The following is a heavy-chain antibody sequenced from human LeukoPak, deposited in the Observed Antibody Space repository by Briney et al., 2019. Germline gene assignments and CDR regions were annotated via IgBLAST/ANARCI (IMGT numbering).Heavy chain of an antibody. CDR2: INRSGST. CDR1: GGSFSGYY. J-gene: IGHJ4*02. Sequence: SETLSLTCAVYGGSFSGYYWSWIRQPPGKGLEWIGEINRSGSTNYNPSLKSRVTISVDTSKNQFSLKLSSVTAADTAVYYCARGPYSSSWYEFDYWGQGTLVTVSS. V-gene: IGHV4-34*01. CDR3: ARGPYSSSWYEFDY. D-gene: IGHD6-13*01.